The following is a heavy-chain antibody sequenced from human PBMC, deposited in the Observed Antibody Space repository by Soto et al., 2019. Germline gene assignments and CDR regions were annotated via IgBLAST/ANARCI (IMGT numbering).Heavy chain of an antibody. CDR2: IFPSDSDT. CDR1: GYRFTSYW. Sequence: PGESLKISCRTSGYRFTSYWIAWVRQMPGKGLEWMGIIFPSDSDTRYSPSFQGQVTISADRSTSTVFLQWASLKASDTAVYFCARKDKSGYFNWFDPWGQGTLVTVAS. V-gene: IGHV5-51*01. J-gene: IGHJ5*02. CDR3: ARKDKSGYFNWFDP. D-gene: IGHD3-22*01.